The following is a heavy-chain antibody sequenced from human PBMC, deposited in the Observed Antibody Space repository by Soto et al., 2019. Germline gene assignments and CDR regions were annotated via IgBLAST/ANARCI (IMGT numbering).Heavy chain of an antibody. CDR2: ISFDGSED. D-gene: IGHD3-10*01. Sequence: GGSLRLSCAASGFTFSSIGMHWVRQAPGKGPEWVAIISFDGSEDYYADSVKGRFTISRDNSKNTLYLQMNSLRAEDTAVYYCAKEDKRYDYNYDYWGQGALVTVSS. CDR3: AKEDKRYDYNYDY. V-gene: IGHV3-30*18. J-gene: IGHJ4*02. CDR1: GFTFSSIG.